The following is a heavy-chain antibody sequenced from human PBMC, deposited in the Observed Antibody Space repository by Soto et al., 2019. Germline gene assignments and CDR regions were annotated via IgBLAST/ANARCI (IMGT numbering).Heavy chain of an antibody. CDR2: IYYSGST. CDR1: GGSISSYY. D-gene: IGHD4-17*01. Sequence: QVQLQESGPGLVKPSETLSLTCTVSGGSISSYYWSWIRQPPGKGLEWIGYIYYSGSTNYNPSLKSRVTISVDTSKNQFSLKLSSVTAADTAVYYCARGNDYGDHGYWGQGTLVTVSS. CDR3: ARGNDYGDHGY. V-gene: IGHV4-59*08. J-gene: IGHJ4*02.